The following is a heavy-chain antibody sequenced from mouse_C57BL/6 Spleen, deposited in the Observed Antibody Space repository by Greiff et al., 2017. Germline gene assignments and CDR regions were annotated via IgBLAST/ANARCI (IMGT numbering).Heavy chain of an antibody. J-gene: IGHJ4*01. V-gene: IGHV8-8*01. D-gene: IGHD2-4*01. Sequence: QVTLKVSGPGILQPSQTLSLTCSFSGFSLSTFGMGVGWIRQPSGKGLEWLAHIWWDADKYYNPALKSRLTISKDNSKNQVFLKIANVDTADTATYYCARTYDYDGGGYAMDYWGQGTSVTVSS. CDR3: ARTYDYDGGGYAMDY. CDR1: GFSLSTFGMG. CDR2: IWWDADK.